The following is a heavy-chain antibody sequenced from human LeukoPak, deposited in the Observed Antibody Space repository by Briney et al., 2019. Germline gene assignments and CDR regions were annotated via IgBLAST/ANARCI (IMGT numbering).Heavy chain of an antibody. CDR1: GFTASILY. CDR2: IYTGGAT. D-gene: IGHD5-18*01. J-gene: IGHJ4*02. CDR3: AKDLITAMVRSGPDY. Sequence: GSLRLSCVASGFTASILYMHWVRQAPGKGLEWVSVIYTGGATYYADSVKGRFTISRDNSKNTLYLQMNSLRAEDTAVYYCAKDLITAMVRSGPDYWGQGTLVTVSS. V-gene: IGHV3-53*01.